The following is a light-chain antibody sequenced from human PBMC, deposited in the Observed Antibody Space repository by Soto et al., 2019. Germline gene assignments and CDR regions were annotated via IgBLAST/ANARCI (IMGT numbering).Light chain of an antibody. CDR2: EVR. V-gene: IGLV2-14*01. CDR1: SSDVGAYNY. Sequence: QYALTQPASVSGSPGQSITISCTGTSSDVGAYNYVSWYQQYPGNAPKVIIFEVRKRPSGVSNRFSGSKSGDTASLTISGLQAEDEADYYCSSYRSSTTFVFGTGTKVTVL. J-gene: IGLJ1*01. CDR3: SSYRSSTTFV.